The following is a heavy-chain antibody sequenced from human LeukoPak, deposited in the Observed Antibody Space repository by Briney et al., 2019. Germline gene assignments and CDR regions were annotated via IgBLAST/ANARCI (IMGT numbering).Heavy chain of an antibody. V-gene: IGHV3-9*01. J-gene: IGHJ5*02. CDR3: AKAWVAGTFLSTNWFDP. D-gene: IGHD6-19*01. CDR2: ISWNSGSI. CDR1: GFTFDDYA. Sequence: GGSLRLSCAASGFTFDDYAMHWVRQAPGKGLEWVSGISWNSGSIGYADSVKGRFTISRDNAKNSLYLQMNSLRAEDTALYYCAKAWVAGTFLSTNWFDPWGQGTLVTVSS.